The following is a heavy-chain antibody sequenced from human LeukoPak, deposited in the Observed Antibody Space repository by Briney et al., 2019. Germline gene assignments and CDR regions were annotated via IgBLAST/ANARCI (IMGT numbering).Heavy chain of an antibody. Sequence: SGTLSLTWAVSGGSISSSNWWSWVRQPPGKGLEWIGEIYHSGSTNYNPSLKSRVTISVDKSKNQFSLKLSSVTAADTAVYYCARDVIAAAGMVWSDPWGQGTLVTVSS. CDR3: ARDVIAAAGMVWSDP. V-gene: IGHV4-4*02. D-gene: IGHD6-13*01. CDR1: GGSISSSNW. J-gene: IGHJ5*02. CDR2: IYHSGST.